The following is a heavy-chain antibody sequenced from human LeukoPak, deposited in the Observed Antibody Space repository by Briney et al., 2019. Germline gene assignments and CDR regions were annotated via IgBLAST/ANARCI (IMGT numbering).Heavy chain of an antibody. D-gene: IGHD3-10*01. CDR2: IYHSGST. J-gene: IGHJ6*03. CDR3: ATLRYYYGSGSSYYYYYMDV. Sequence: SETLSLTCTVSGGSISSYYWGWIRQPPGKGLEWIGSIYHSGSTYYNPSLKSRVTISVDTSKNQFSLKLSSVTAADTAVYYCATLRYYYGSGSSYYYYYMDVWGKGTTVTVSS. CDR1: GGSISSYY. V-gene: IGHV4-39*07.